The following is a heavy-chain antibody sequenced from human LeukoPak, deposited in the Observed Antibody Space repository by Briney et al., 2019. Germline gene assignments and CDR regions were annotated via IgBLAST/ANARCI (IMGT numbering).Heavy chain of an antibody. CDR2: ISAYNGNT. D-gene: IGHD3-22*01. Sequence: EASVKVSCTASGYTFTSYGISWVRQAPGQGLEWMGWISAYNGNTNYAQKLQGRVTMTTDTSTSTAYMELRSLRSDDTAVYYCARVLRAYYYDSSGYYYSYFDYWGQGTLVTVSS. CDR3: ARVLRAYYYDSSGYYYSYFDY. V-gene: IGHV1-18*01. J-gene: IGHJ4*02. CDR1: GYTFTSYG.